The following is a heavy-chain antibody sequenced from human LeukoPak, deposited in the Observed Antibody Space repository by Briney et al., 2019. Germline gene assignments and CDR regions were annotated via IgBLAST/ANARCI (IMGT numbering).Heavy chain of an antibody. J-gene: IGHJ4*02. Sequence: SVILSLTCTVSGGSISSYYWSWIRQPAGKGLKWIGRIYTSGSTNYNPSLKSRVTMSVDTSKNQFSLKLSSVTAADTAVYYCARGSRVDFDYWGQGTLVTVSS. CDR1: GGSISSYY. CDR3: ARGSRVDFDY. CDR2: IYTSGST. V-gene: IGHV4-4*07. D-gene: IGHD3-3*01.